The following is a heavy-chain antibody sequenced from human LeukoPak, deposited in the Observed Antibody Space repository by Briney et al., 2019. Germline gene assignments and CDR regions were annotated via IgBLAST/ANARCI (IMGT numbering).Heavy chain of an antibody. J-gene: IGHJ6*02. Sequence: GESLKISCKASEYHFTSYWIGWLRQMPGKGLEWMGIIHPARYSPSFQGQVIISADKSINTAYVQWSSLKASDTAMYYCARHSLGMPVGGPKNYYYAMDVWGQGTTVTVSS. D-gene: IGHD2-2*01. CDR2: IHPA. CDR3: ARHSLGMPVGGPKNYYYAMDV. CDR1: EYHFTSYW. V-gene: IGHV5-51*01.